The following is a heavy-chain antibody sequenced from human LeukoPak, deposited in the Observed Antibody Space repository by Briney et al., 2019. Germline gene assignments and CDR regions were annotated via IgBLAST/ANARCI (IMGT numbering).Heavy chain of an antibody. CDR2: ISSSGSTI. J-gene: IGHJ4*02. V-gene: IGHV3-48*03. D-gene: IGHD5-24*01. Sequence: GGSLRLSCAASRFTFSSYEMNWVRQAPGKGLEWVSYISSSGSTIYYADSVKGRFTISRDNAKNSLYLQMNSLRAEDTAVYYCARSRDGYNYGSDYWGQGTLVTVSS. CDR3: ARSRDGYNYGSDY. CDR1: RFTFSSYE.